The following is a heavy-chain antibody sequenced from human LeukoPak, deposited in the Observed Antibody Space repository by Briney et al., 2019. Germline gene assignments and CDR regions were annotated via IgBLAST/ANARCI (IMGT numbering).Heavy chain of an antibody. V-gene: IGHV4-30-4*08. CDR3: ASRGRYWFDP. CDR2: IYYSGST. J-gene: IGHJ5*02. CDR1: GGSISSGDYY. Sequence: SETLSLTCTVSGGSISSGDYYWSWIRQPPGKGLEWIGYIYYSGSTHYNPSLKSRVTISVDTSKNQFSLKLSSVTAADTAVYYCASRGRYWFDPWGQGTLVTVSA.